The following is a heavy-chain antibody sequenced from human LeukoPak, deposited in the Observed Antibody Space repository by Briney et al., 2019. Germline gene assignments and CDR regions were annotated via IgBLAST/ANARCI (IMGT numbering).Heavy chain of an antibody. D-gene: IGHD1-26*01. CDR1: GFTVNSNY. Sequence: GGSLRLSCAASGFTVNSNYMSWVRQAPGKGLEWVSVIYSGGSTYYADSVKGRFTISRDNSKNTLYLQMNSLRAEDTAVYYCAREEPGGELRYWGQGTLVTVSS. J-gene: IGHJ4*02. CDR3: AREEPGGELRY. CDR2: IYSGGST. V-gene: IGHV3-53*01.